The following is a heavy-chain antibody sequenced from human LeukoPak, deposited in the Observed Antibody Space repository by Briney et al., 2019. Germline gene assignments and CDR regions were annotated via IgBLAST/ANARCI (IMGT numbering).Heavy chain of an antibody. V-gene: IGHV1-2*02. CDR2: ISPESGVT. Sequence: ASVKVSCKASGYNFNDYYLHWVRQAPGQGLEWMGWISPESGVTKFAQKFQGRVATTRDRSISTVYMDPFTLRSDDTAVYFCARGRWTVTGSFDPWGQGTLVTVSS. CDR1: GYNFNDYY. CDR3: ARGRWTVTGSFDP. D-gene: IGHD5-18*01. J-gene: IGHJ5*02.